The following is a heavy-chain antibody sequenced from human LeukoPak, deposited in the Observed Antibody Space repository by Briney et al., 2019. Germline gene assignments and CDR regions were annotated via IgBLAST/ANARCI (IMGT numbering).Heavy chain of an antibody. CDR2: ISYDGSHK. Sequence: GRSLRLSCAASGFTFSSYGMHWVRQAPGKGLEWVAIISYDGSHKYYADSVKGRFTISRDNSKNTVYLQMNSLRAEDTAVYYCAKGLKSMIANWFDPWGQGTLVTVSS. V-gene: IGHV3-30*18. CDR3: AKGLKSMIANWFDP. D-gene: IGHD3-22*01. J-gene: IGHJ5*02. CDR1: GFTFSSYG.